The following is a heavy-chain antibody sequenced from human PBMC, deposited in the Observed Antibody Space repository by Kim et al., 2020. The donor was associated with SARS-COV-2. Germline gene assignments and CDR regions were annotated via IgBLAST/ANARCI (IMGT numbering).Heavy chain of an antibody. J-gene: IGHJ4*02. D-gene: IGHD3-9*01. CDR2: INHSGST. CDR1: GGSFSGYY. Sequence: SETLSLTCAVYGGSFSGYYWSWIRQPPGKGLEWIGEINHSGSTNYNPSLKSRVTISVDTSKNQFSLKLSSVTAADTAVYYCARADDILTGYPHYFDYWGQGTLVTVSS. CDR3: ARADDILTGYPHYFDY. V-gene: IGHV4-34*01.